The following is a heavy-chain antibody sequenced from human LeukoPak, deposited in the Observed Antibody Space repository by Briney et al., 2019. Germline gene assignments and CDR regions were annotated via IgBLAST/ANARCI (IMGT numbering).Heavy chain of an antibody. CDR2: INPNSGGT. J-gene: IGHJ4*02. D-gene: IGHD3-22*01. CDR3: ARAPYHYDAGDY. Sequence: LGASVKVSCKASGYTFTGYYMHWVRQAPGQGLEWMGWINPNSGGTNYAQKFQGRVTMTRDTSISTAYMELSRLRSDDTAVYYCARAPYHYDAGDYWGQGTLVTVSS. CDR1: GYTFTGYY. V-gene: IGHV1-2*03.